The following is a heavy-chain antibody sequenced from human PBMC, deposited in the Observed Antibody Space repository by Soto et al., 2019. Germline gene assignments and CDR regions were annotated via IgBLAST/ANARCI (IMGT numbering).Heavy chain of an antibody. J-gene: IGHJ4*02. CDR2: IMPTFGSA. D-gene: IGHD1-1*01. V-gene: IGHV1-69*06. Sequence: SVKVSCKASGGTFSGHGIAWVRQVPGQGLEWMGGIMPTFGSATYAPKFQGRVTISADKSTSTAYMELSSLRSEDTAVYFCARRAETNGWNGFGADKYYFDFWGQGTLVTVSS. CDR3: ARRAETNGWNGFGADKYYFDF. CDR1: GGTFSGHG.